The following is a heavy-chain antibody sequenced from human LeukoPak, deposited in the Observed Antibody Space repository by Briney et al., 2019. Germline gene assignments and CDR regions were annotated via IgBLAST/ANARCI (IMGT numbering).Heavy chain of an antibody. CDR2: IYYSGST. CDR1: GGSISSGDYY. J-gene: IGHJ5*02. V-gene: IGHV4-30-4*02. D-gene: IGHD6-13*01. CDR3: ARKGSSSWYANWFDP. Sequence: PSETLSLTCTVSGGSISSGDYYWSWIRQPPGKGLEWIGYIYYSGSTYYNPSLKSRVTISVDTSKNQFSLKLSSVTAADTAVYYCARKGSSSWYANWFDPWGQGTLVTVSS.